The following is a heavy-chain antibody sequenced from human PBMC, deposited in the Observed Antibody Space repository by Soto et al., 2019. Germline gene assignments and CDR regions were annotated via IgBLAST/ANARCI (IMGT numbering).Heavy chain of an antibody. CDR2: ITRYGTI. CDR3: ARLFAGATGNWYFDL. CDR1: GGSFSGYY. D-gene: IGHD1-1*01. V-gene: IGHV4-34*01. J-gene: IGHJ2*01. Sequence: QVQLQQWGAGLLKPSETLSLTCAVYGGSFSGYYWSWVRQAPGKVLEWIGEITRYGTINYNPSLKSRVTMSLDTSKNQFSLRLNSVSDADAALYYCARLFAGATGNWYFDLWGRGTLVTVSS.